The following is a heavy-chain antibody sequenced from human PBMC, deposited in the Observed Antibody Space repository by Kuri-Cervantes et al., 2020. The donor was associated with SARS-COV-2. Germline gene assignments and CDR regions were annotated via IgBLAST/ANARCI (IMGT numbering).Heavy chain of an antibody. CDR1: GFTFSSYG. Sequence: GGSLRLSCAASGFTFSSYGMHWVRQAPGKGLEWVSYISSSSSTIYYADSVKGRFTISRDNAKNSLYLQMNSLRAEDTAVYYCATRPTPRYDEAFDIWGQGTMVTVSS. CDR3: ATRPTPRYDEAFDI. J-gene: IGHJ3*02. D-gene: IGHD2-15*01. CDR2: ISSSSSTI. V-gene: IGHV3-48*01.